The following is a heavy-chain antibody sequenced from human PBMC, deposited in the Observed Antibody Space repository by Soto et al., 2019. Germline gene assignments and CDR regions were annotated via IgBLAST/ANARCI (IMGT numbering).Heavy chain of an antibody. J-gene: IGHJ6*02. Sequence: PGGSLRLSCAASGFTFSSYGMHWVRQAPGKGLEWVAVISYDGSNKYYADSVKGRFTISRDNSKNTLYLQMNSLRAEDTAVYYCAKDAEDYCSGSFSHYYYYGMDVWGQGTTVTVSS. CDR1: GFTFSSYG. CDR3: AKDAEDYCSGSFSHYYYYGMDV. D-gene: IGHD3-10*01. V-gene: IGHV3-30*18. CDR2: ISYDGSNK.